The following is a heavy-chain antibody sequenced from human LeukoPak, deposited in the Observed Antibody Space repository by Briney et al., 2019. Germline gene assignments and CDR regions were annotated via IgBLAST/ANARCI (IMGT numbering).Heavy chain of an antibody. CDR1: GDSVSSNSAA. V-gene: IGHV6-1*01. Sequence: SQTLSLTCAISGDSVSSNSAAWNWIRQSPSRGLEWLGRTYYRSKWYNDYAVSVKSRITINPDTSKNQFSLQLNSVTPEDTAVYYCARVRYYYDSSGYYTNWFDPWGQGTLVTVSS. J-gene: IGHJ5*02. D-gene: IGHD3-22*01. CDR2: TYYRSKWYN. CDR3: ARVRYYYDSSGYYTNWFDP.